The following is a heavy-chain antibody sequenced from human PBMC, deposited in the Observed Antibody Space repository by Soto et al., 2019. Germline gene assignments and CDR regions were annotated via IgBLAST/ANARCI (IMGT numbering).Heavy chain of an antibody. D-gene: IGHD2-21*02. CDR1: GYSFTSYW. V-gene: IGHV5-51*01. CDR2: IYPGDSDT. Sequence: GESLKISCKGSGYSFTSYWIGWVRQMPGKGLEWMGIIYPGDSDTRYSPSFQGQVTISADKSISTAYLQWSSLKASDTAMYYCARPIAYCGGDCYSGFHFDAFDIWGQGTMVTVSS. CDR3: ARPIAYCGGDCYSGFHFDAFDI. J-gene: IGHJ3*02.